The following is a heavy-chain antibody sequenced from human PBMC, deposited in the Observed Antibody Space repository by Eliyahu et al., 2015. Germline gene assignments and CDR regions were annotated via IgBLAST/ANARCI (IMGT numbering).Heavy chain of an antibody. D-gene: IGHD3-10*01. CDR3: HRYYGSGSLDY. J-gene: IGHJ4*02. CDR1: GGSFSGYY. CDR2: INHSGST. Sequence: QVQLQQWGAGLLKPSETLSLTCXVYGGSFSGYYWSWIRQPPGKGLEWIGEINHSGSTNYNPSLKSRVTISVDTPKNQFSLKLSSVTAADTAVYYCHRYYGSGSLDYWGQGTLVTVSS. V-gene: IGHV4-34*01.